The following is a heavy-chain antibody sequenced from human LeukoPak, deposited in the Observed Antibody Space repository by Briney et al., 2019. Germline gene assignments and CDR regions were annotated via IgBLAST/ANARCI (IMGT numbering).Heavy chain of an antibody. CDR1: GYTFTSYD. Sequence: GASVKVSCKASGYTFTSYDINWVRQATGQGLEWMGWMNPNSGNTGYAQKFQGRVTTTRDTSISTAYMELSSLRSEDTAVYYCARGELRFLEWLLPAYNWFDPWGQGTLVTVSS. D-gene: IGHD3-3*01. J-gene: IGHJ5*02. CDR3: ARGELRFLEWLLPAYNWFDP. V-gene: IGHV1-8*01. CDR2: MNPNSGNT.